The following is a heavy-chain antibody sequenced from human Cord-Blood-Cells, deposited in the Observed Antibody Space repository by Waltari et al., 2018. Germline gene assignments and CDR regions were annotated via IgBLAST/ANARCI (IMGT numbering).Heavy chain of an antibody. CDR3: ARDLYYYGSGSYYNWYFDL. CDR2: INPNSGDT. J-gene: IGHJ2*01. Sequence: QVQLVQSGAEVKKPGASVKVSCKASGYTFTGYYMHWVRQAPGQGLEWMGWINPNSGDTNYEQKFQGRVTMTRDTSISTAYMELSRLRSDDTAVYYCARDLYYYGSGSYYNWYFDLWGRGTLVTVSS. CDR1: GYTFTGYY. D-gene: IGHD3-10*01. V-gene: IGHV1-2*02.